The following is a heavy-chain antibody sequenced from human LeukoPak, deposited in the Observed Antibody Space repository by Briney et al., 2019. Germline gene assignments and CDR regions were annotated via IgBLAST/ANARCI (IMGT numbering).Heavy chain of an antibody. Sequence: GGSLRLSCAASGFTFSSYSMNWVRQAPGKGLEWVSYISSSSSTIYYADSVKGRFTISRGNAKNSLYLQMNSLRAEDTAVYYCARGWSADYWGQGTLVTVSS. CDR3: ARGWSADY. V-gene: IGHV3-48*01. CDR1: GFTFSSYS. J-gene: IGHJ4*02. CDR2: ISSSSSTI. D-gene: IGHD2-8*01.